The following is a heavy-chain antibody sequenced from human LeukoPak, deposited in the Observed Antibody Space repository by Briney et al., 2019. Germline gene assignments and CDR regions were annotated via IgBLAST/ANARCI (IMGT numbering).Heavy chain of an antibody. D-gene: IGHD6-19*01. CDR1: GVSISSSNSY. V-gene: IGHV4-39*01. CDR2: MYYSGSS. J-gene: IGHJ5*02. CDR3: ARHSSGWTGEWFDP. Sequence: SETLSLTCTVSGVSISSSNSYWGWIRQPPGKGLEWIAFMYYSGSSYYNPSLKGRVTISVDTSKNHFSLKVSSVTAADTAVYYCARHSSGWTGEWFDPWGQGTLVTVSS.